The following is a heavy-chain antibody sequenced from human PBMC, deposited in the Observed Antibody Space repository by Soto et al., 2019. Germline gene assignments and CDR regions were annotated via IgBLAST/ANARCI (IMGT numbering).Heavy chain of an antibody. CDR1: GYTFTGYY. J-gene: IGHJ6*03. V-gene: IGHV1-2*04. Sequence: GASVKVSCKASGYTFTGYYMHWVRQAPGQGLEWMGWINPNSGGTNYAQKFQGWVTMTRDTSISTAYMELSRLRSDDTAVYYCATYSGYDQGDYHMDVWGKGTTVTVSS. CDR3: ATYSGYDQGDYHMDV. CDR2: INPNSGGT. D-gene: IGHD5-12*01.